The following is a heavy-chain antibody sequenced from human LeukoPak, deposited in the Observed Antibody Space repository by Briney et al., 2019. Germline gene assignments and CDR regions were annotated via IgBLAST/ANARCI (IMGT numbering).Heavy chain of an antibody. CDR2: IIPIFGTA. V-gene: IGHV1-69*13. CDR3: ARGGEMATTNFDY. CDR1: GGTFSSYA. J-gene: IGHJ4*02. D-gene: IGHD5-24*01. Sequence: SVKVSCKASGGTFSSYAISWVRQAPGQGLEWMGGIIPIFGTANYAQKFQGRVTITADESTSTAYMELSSLRSEDTAVYYCARGGEMATTNFDYWGQGTLVTVSS.